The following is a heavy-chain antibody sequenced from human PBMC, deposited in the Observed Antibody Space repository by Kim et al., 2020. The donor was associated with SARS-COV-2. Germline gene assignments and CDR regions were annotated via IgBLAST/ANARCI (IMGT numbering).Heavy chain of an antibody. Sequence: GESLKISCKGSGYSLTSYWISWVRQMPGKGLEWMGRIDPSDSYTNYSPSFQGHVTISADKSISTAYLQWSSLKASDTAMYYCATGDTAMVDYWGQGTLVTVSS. CDR2: IDPSDSYT. CDR1: GYSLTSYW. J-gene: IGHJ4*02. V-gene: IGHV5-10-1*01. CDR3: ATGDTAMVDY. D-gene: IGHD5-18*01.